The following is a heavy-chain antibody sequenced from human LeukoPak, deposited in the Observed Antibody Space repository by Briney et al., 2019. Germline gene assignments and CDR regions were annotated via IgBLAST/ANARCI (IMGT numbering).Heavy chain of an antibody. Sequence: GGSLRLSCAASGFTYSDYYMSWIRQAPGKGLEWVSYISTSSSYTNYADSVKGRFTISRDNAKNSLYLQMDSLRAEDTAVYYCARGGANRFDSWGQGALVTVSS. J-gene: IGHJ4*02. CDR2: ISTSSSYT. CDR1: GFTYSDYY. CDR3: ARGGANRFDS. D-gene: IGHD4/OR15-4a*01. V-gene: IGHV3-11*06.